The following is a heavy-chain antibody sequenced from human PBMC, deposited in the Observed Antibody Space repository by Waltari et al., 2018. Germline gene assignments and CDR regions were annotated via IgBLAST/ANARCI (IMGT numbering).Heavy chain of an antibody. V-gene: IGHV1-69*04. CDR1: GGTFSSYA. CDR3: ARLDYYGSGSYYNEGY. D-gene: IGHD3-10*01. CDR2: IIPILGIA. J-gene: IGHJ4*02. Sequence: QVQLVQSGAEVKKPGSSVKVSCKASGGTFSSYAISWVRQAPGQGLEWMGGIIPILGIANYAQKFQGRVTITADESTSTAYMELSSLRSEDTAVYYCARLDYYGSGSYYNEGYWGQGTLVTVSS.